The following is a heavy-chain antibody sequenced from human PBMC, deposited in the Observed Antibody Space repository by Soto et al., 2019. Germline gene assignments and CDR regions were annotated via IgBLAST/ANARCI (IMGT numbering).Heavy chain of an antibody. J-gene: IGHJ4*02. CDR3: AKDGYCSSTSYYFEY. CDR2: ISYDGSNK. V-gene: IGHV3-30*18. Sequence: GGSLRLSCAASGLTFSSCGMHWVRQAPGKGLEWVAVISYDGSNKYYADSVKGRLTISRDNSKNTLYVQMNSMRAEDTAVYYCAKDGYCSSTSYYFEYWGRGTLVTVSS. D-gene: IGHD2-2*03. CDR1: GLTFSSCG.